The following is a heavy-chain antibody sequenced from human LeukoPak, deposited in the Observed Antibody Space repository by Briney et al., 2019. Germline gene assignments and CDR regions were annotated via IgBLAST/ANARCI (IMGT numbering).Heavy chain of an antibody. J-gene: IGHJ4*02. CDR3: ARVRLGEDLDY. D-gene: IGHD3-16*01. V-gene: IGHV1-2*02. CDR1: VYTCTVYY. Sequence: ASEKLSCKASVYTCTVYYMHWGRHAPGQGLELMGLINPNSGGTNYAKTFQGRVTMTRDASISAASLELSRLTSDDTAVYYCARVRLGEDLDYWGQGTLVTVSS. CDR2: INPNSGGT.